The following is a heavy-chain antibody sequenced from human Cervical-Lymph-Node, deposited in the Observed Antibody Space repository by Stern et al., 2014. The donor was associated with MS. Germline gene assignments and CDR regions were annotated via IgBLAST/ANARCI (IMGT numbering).Heavy chain of an antibody. CDR2: IYPGDSDI. CDR1: GYNFINHW. J-gene: IGHJ4*02. CDR3: ARWSVACDY. D-gene: IGHD2-21*01. Sequence: QLVQSGAELKKPGESLKISCKTSGYNFINHWIAWVRQVSGKGLEWIGIIYPGDSDIRYSPSFQGHVTISVDKSITTAYLHWKSLKASDTAVYYCARWSVACDYWGQGALITVSS. V-gene: IGHV5-51*03.